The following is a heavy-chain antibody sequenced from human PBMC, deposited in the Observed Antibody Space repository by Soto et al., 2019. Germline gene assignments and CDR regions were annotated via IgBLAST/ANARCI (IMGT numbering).Heavy chain of an antibody. CDR1: GGAFSSGTYY. CDR3: TRGPPRVQWFDP. V-gene: IGHV4-61*01. CDR2: IYFTGST. Sequence: PSESLSLTCTVSGGAFSSGTYYWSWILQPPGKGLEWIGHIYFTGSTNYNPSLKSRVTMSLDTSRNQFSLKLSSVTDADTAVYYCTRGPPRVQWFDPWGLGTLVTVSS. J-gene: IGHJ5*02.